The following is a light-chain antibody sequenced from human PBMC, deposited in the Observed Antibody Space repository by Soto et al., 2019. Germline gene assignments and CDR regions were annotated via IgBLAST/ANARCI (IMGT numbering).Light chain of an antibody. CDR2: DAS. CDR3: QQRSNWPLT. Sequence: EIVLTQSPATLSLSPGERATLSCRASQSVSSYLAWYQQQPGQAPRLLIYDASNRAPGIPARISGSGSGTDFTLTISSLEPEDFAVYCSQQRSNWPLTYGGGTKVEIK. V-gene: IGKV3-11*01. J-gene: IGKJ4*01. CDR1: QSVSSY.